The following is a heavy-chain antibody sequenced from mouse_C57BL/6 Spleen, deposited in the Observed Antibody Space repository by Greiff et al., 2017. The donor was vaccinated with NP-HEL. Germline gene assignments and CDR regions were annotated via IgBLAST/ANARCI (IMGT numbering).Heavy chain of an antibody. CDR3: ARHEYYYGSSYGAMDY. CDR2: FYPGSGSI. D-gene: IGHD1-1*01. J-gene: IGHJ4*01. CDR1: GYTFTEYT. V-gene: IGHV1-62-2*01. Sequence: VKLVESGAELVKPGASVKLSCKASGYTFTEYTIHWVKQRSGQGLEWIGWFYPGSGSIKYNEKFKDKATLTADKSSSTVYMELSRLTSEDSAVYFCARHEYYYGSSYGAMDYWGQGTSVTVSS.